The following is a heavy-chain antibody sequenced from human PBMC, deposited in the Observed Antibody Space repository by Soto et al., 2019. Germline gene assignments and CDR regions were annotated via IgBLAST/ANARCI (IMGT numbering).Heavy chain of an antibody. V-gene: IGHV4-31*03. Sequence: KTSETLSLTCTVSGGSISSGGYYWSWIRQHPGKGLEWIGYIYYSGSTYYNPSLKSRVTISVDTSKNQFSLKLSSVTAADTAVYYCARGVATTFYPDYWGQGTLVTVSS. CDR3: ARGVATTFYPDY. J-gene: IGHJ4*02. D-gene: IGHD5-12*01. CDR1: GGSISSGGYY. CDR2: IYYSGST.